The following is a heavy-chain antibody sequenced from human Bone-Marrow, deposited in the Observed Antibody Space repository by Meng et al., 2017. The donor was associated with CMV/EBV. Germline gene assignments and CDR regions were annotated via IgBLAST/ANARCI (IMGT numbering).Heavy chain of an antibody. CDR1: GGPFSGYY. D-gene: IGHD5-24*01. Sequence: ESLKISCAVYGGPFSGYYWSWIRQPPGKGLEWIGEINHSGSTNYNPSLKSRVTISVDTSKNQFSLKLSSVTAADTAVCYCARGLGRWLQLALDYWGQGTLVTVSS. CDR2: INHSGST. CDR3: ARGLGRWLQLALDY. J-gene: IGHJ4*02. V-gene: IGHV4-34*01.